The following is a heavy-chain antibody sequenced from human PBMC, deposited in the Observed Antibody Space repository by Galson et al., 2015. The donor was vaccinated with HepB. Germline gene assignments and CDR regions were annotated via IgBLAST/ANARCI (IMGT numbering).Heavy chain of an antibody. CDR1: GYTFTSYD. J-gene: IGHJ6*03. CDR2: MNPNSGNT. Sequence: VKVSCRASGYTFTSYDINWVRQATGQGLEWMGWMNPNSGNTGYAQKFQGRVTMTRNTSISTAYMELSSLRSEDTTVYYCARETEYSSSSANYYYYYMDVWGKGTTVTVSS. CDR3: ARETEYSSSSANYYYYYMDV. D-gene: IGHD6-6*01. V-gene: IGHV1-8*01.